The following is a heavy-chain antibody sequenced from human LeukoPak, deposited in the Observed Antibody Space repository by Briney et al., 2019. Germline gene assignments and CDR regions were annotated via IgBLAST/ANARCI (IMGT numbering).Heavy chain of an antibody. CDR1: GFTFSDYY. V-gene: IGHV3-53*01. CDR3: ARRGDGGRSFDY. Sequence: GGSLRHSCAASGFTFSDYYMSWIRQAPGKGLEWVSLIYSSGSTYYADSVKGRFTISRDNSKNTLYLQVNSLRAEDTAVYYCARRGDGGRSFDYWGQGTLVTVSS. CDR2: IYSSGST. D-gene: IGHD4-23*01. J-gene: IGHJ4*02.